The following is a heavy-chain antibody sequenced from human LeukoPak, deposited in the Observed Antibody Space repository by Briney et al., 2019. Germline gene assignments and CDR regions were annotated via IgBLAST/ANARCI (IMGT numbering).Heavy chain of an antibody. J-gene: IGHJ1*01. Sequence: VASVKVSCKASGYTFTSYVINWVRQAPGQGLEWMGGIIPIFGTANYAQKFQGRVTITADESTSTAYMELSSLRSEDTAVYYCARGRVLRFLETQIDYFQHWGQGTLVTVSS. CDR2: IIPIFGTA. CDR1: GYTFTSYV. CDR3: ARGRVLRFLETQIDYFQH. V-gene: IGHV1-69*13. D-gene: IGHD3-3*01.